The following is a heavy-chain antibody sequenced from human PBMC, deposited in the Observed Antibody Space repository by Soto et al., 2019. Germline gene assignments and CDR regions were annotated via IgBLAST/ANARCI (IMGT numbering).Heavy chain of an antibody. V-gene: IGHV3-33*01. Sequence: QVQLVESGGGVVQPGRSLRLSCAASGFTFSSYGMHWVRQAPGKGLEWVAVIWYDGSNKYYADSVKGRFTISRDNSKNPLYLQMNSLRAEDTAVYYCASDYDYIWGSYRSRGAFDIWGQGTMVTVSS. D-gene: IGHD3-16*02. CDR3: ASDYDYIWGSYRSRGAFDI. CDR2: IWYDGSNK. J-gene: IGHJ3*02. CDR1: GFTFSSYG.